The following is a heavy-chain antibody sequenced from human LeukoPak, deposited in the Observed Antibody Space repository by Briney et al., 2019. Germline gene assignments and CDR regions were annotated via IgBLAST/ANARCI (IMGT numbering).Heavy chain of an antibody. D-gene: IGHD2-15*01. V-gene: IGHV3-30*18. J-gene: IGHJ4*02. CDR2: ISYDGSNK. Sequence: GGSLRLSCAASGFTFSSYGMHWVRQAPGKGLEWVAVISYDGSNKYYADSVKGRFTISRDNSKNTLYLQMNSLRAEDTAVYYCAKGGYCSGGSCYAVGPTDLYFDYWGQGTLVTVSS. CDR3: AKGGYCSGGSCYAVGPTDLYFDY. CDR1: GFTFSSYG.